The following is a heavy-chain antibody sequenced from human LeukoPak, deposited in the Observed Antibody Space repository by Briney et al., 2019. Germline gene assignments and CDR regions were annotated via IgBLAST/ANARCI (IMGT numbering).Heavy chain of an antibody. Sequence: SETLSLTCTVSGGSISSGSYYWSWIRQPAGKGLEWIGRIYTSGSTNYNPSLKSRVTISVDTSKNQLSLKLSSVTAADTAVYYCAIATGYCSGGSCYRWFDPWGQGTLVTVSS. CDR3: AIATGYCSGGSCYRWFDP. CDR1: GGSISSGSYY. V-gene: IGHV4-61*02. CDR2: IYTSGST. J-gene: IGHJ5*02. D-gene: IGHD2-15*01.